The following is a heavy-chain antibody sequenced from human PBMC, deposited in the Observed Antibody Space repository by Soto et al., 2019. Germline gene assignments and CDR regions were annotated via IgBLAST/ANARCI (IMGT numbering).Heavy chain of an antibody. V-gene: IGHV4-30-4*01. CDR2: IYYSGNT. J-gene: IGHJ4*02. CDR1: GGSMXSGDYY. Sequence: QVQLQESGPGLVKPSQTLSLTCSVSGGSMXSGDYYWSWIRQPPGKGLEWIGYIYYSGNTFYSPSLESRVTISADTSKNKFSLSLNSVTAADTAVYYCARGSTYYGLGIWGQGTLVTVSS. D-gene: IGHD3-10*01. CDR3: ARGSTYYGLGI.